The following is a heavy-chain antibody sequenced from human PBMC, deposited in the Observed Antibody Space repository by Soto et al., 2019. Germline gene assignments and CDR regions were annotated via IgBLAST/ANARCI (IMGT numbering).Heavy chain of an antibody. J-gene: IGHJ3*02. CDR2: IYYSGST. CDR1: GGSISSYY. CDR3: ARDRVSYYAYIWGSYSAFDI. D-gene: IGHD3-16*01. Sequence: SETLSLTCTVSGGSISSYYWSWIRQPPGKGLEWIGYIYYSGSTNYNPSLKSRVTISVDTSKNQFSLKLSSVTAADTAVYYCARDRVSYYAYIWGSYSAFDIWGQGTMVTVSS. V-gene: IGHV4-59*01.